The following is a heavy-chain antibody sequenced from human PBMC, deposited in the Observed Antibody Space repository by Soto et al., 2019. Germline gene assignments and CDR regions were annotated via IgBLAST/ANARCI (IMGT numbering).Heavy chain of an antibody. V-gene: IGHV1-18*04. J-gene: IGHJ6*02. CDR1: GYTFTSYG. CDR2: ISTYNGNT. Sequence: QVQLVQSGAEVKKPGASVKVSCKASGYTFTSYGISWVRQAPGQGLEWMGWISTYNGNTNYAQKLQGRVTMTTDTATSTDYMERRSLRSDDTAVYYCARDGQTTMVRGVRGGSYNYYGMDVWGQGTTVTVSS. CDR3: ARDGQTTMVRGVRGGSYNYYGMDV. D-gene: IGHD3-10*01.